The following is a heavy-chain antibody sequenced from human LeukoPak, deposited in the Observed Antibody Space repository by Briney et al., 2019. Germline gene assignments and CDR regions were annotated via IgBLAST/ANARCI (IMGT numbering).Heavy chain of an antibody. J-gene: IGHJ4*02. CDR3: AIDRYSSGWYTFDY. Sequence: GGSLRLSCAASGFSLRSSWMHWVRQAPGKGLVWVSRISGDGSTTRYADSVKGRFTISRDNAKNSLDLQMNSLRAEDTAVYYCAIDRYSSGWYTFDYWGQGTLVTVSS. D-gene: IGHD6-19*01. CDR1: GFSLRSSW. V-gene: IGHV3-74*01. CDR2: ISGDGSTT.